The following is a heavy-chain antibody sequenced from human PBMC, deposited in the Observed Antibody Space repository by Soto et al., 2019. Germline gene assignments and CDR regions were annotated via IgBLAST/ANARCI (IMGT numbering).Heavy chain of an antibody. Sequence: QVQLVESGGGVVQPGRSLRLSCAASGFTFSSYGMHWVRQAPGKGLEWVAVISYDGSNKYYADSVKGRFTISRDNSKNTLYLQMNSLSAEDTAVYYCAKDSDWGQGTLVTVSS. CDR2: ISYDGSNK. J-gene: IGHJ4*02. V-gene: IGHV3-30*18. CDR3: AKDSD. CDR1: GFTFSSYG.